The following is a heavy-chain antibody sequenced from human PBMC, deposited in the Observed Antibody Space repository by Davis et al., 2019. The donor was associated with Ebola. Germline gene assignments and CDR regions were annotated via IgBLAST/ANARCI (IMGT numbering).Heavy chain of an antibody. CDR2: IIPILGIA. D-gene: IGHD6-13*01. V-gene: IGHV1-69*04. J-gene: IGHJ4*02. CDR3: ARGAKYSSSWYPNFDY. CDR1: GGTFSSYA. Sequence: SVKVSCKASGGTFSSYAISWVRQAPGQGLEWMGRIIPILGIANYAQKFQGRVTITADKSTSTAYMELSSLRSEDTAVYYWARGAKYSSSWYPNFDYWGQGTLVTVSS.